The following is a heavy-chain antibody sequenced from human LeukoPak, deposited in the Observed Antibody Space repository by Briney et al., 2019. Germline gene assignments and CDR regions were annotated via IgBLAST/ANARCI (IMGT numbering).Heavy chain of an antibody. D-gene: IGHD4-17*01. V-gene: IGHV3-23*01. CDR1: GFTFSSYA. Sequence: GGSLRLSCAASGFTFSSYAMSWVRQAPGKGLEWVSAISGSGGSTYYADSVKGRFTISRDNSKNTLYLQMNSLRAEDTAVYYCAKRDDYGDYGYYYYGMDVWGQGTTVTVSS. CDR2: ISGSGGST. CDR3: AKRDDYGDYGYYYYGMDV. J-gene: IGHJ6*02.